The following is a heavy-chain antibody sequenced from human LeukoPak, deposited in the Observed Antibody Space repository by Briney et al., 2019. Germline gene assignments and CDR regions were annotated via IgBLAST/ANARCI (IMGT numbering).Heavy chain of an antibody. J-gene: IGHJ6*02. CDR2: ISYDGSNK. Sequence: GRSLRLSCAASGFTFSNYGMHWVCQAPGKGLEWVAVISYDGSNKYYTDSVKGRFTISRDNSKNTLYLQMNSLRAEDTAVYYCARKMNIVGAQGWGYGLDVWGHGTTVTVSS. CDR3: ARKMNIVGAQGWGYGLDV. D-gene: IGHD1-26*01. CDR1: GFTFSNYG. V-gene: IGHV3-30*03.